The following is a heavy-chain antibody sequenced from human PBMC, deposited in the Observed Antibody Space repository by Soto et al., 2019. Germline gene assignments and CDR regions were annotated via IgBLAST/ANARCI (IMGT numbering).Heavy chain of an antibody. D-gene: IGHD4-17*01. J-gene: IGHJ2*01. CDR2: TNPGNGNT. CDR1: GYTFTSCA. CDR3: ARGSSSVTTFYFDL. Sequence: QVQLVQSGAEVKKPGASVKVSCKASGYTFTSCAMYWVRQAPGQRLEWMAWTNPGNGNTKYSQKFQGRVTITRDTSASTAYMELSSLRSEDTAVYYCARGSSSVTTFYFDLWGRGTLVTVSS. V-gene: IGHV1-3*01.